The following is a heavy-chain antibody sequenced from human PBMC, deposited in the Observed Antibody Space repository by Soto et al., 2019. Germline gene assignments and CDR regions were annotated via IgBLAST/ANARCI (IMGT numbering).Heavy chain of an antibody. J-gene: IGHJ4*02. Sequence: QVQLVQSGAEVRKPGASVKVSCKASGYTFTDYGISWVRQTPGQGLQWMGWVNIYRGTTNYAQKFQDRVTMTTDTSTSTAYLELRSLRSDDTPTYYRARERGRYRNGDSWGQGTLATVSS. CDR2: VNIYRGTT. CDR1: GYTFTDYG. V-gene: IGHV1-18*01. D-gene: IGHD5-18*01. CDR3: ARERGRYRNGDS.